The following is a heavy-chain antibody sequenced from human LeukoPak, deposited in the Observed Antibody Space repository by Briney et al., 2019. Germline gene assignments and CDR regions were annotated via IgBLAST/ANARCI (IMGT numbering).Heavy chain of an antibody. CDR1: GFTFSSYS. CDR3: ARGKYSSGWFDY. Sequence: GGSLRLSCAASGFTFSSYSMSWVRQAPGKGLEWVLSITTSSTYISYADSVKGRFTISRDNAKNSLYLQMNSLRAEDTAVYYCARGKYSSGWFDYWGQGTLVTVSS. J-gene: IGHJ4*02. CDR2: ITTSSTYI. V-gene: IGHV3-21*01. D-gene: IGHD6-19*01.